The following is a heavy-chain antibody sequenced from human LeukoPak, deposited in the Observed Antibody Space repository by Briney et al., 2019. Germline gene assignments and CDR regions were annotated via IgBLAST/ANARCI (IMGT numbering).Heavy chain of an antibody. CDR3: ARGAGNTVSTRFFDY. CDR2: IYGGGST. Sequence: GGSPRLSCAASGFTVSSNYMNWVRQAPGKGLEWVSVIYGGGSTYYADSVKGRFTISRDNPKSTLYLQMNSLRAEDTAVYYCARGAGNTVSTRFFDYWGRGTLVTVSS. CDR1: GFTVSSNY. J-gene: IGHJ4*02. D-gene: IGHD1-1*01. V-gene: IGHV3-53*01.